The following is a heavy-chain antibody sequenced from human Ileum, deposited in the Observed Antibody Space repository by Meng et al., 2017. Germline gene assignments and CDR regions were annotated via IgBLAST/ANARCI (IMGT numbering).Heavy chain of an antibody. Sequence: GGSLRLSCAASGFTLRSYEVSWVRQAPGRGREFISYISSSGSMIYYAESMKGRFTVSRDNAKDSVFLEMDSLRAEDTAVYYCARKKVEFGDSFDMWGRGTKVTVSS. D-gene: IGHD3-16*01. V-gene: IGHV3-48*03. CDR1: GFTLRSYE. CDR3: ARKKVEFGDSFDM. J-gene: IGHJ3*02. CDR2: ISSSGSMI.